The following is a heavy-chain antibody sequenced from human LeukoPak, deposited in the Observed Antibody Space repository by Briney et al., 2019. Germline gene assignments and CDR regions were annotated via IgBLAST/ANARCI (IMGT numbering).Heavy chain of an antibody. Sequence: GGSLRLSCAASGFTFSSYSMNWVRQAPGKGLGWVSSISSSSSYIYYADSAKGRFTISRDNAKNSLYLQMNSLRADDTAVYYCAKDRPPSLYSNYVLWFDPWGQGTLVTVSS. CDR2: ISSSSSYI. D-gene: IGHD4-4*01. V-gene: IGHV3-21*01. J-gene: IGHJ5*02. CDR1: GFTFSSYS. CDR3: AKDRPPSLYSNYVLWFDP.